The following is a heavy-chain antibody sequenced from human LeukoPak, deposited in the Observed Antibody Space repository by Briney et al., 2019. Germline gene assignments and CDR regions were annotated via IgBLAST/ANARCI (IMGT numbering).Heavy chain of an antibody. CDR2: IYSNGIT. Sequence: SETPSLTCTVSGDSITSSYWSWIRQPAGKELEWIGRIYSNGITNYNPSLKSRVTMSVDTPKNQFSLNLRSVTAADTAVYYCARGGSGWFYFDYWGQGTLVTVSS. J-gene: IGHJ4*02. CDR3: ARGGSGWFYFDY. V-gene: IGHV4-4*07. CDR1: GDSITSSY. D-gene: IGHD6-19*01.